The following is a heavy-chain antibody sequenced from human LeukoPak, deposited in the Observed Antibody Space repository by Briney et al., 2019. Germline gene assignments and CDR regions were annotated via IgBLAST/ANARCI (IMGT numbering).Heavy chain of an antibody. V-gene: IGHV3-9*01. CDR3: AKDTGIAAAGTWNYFDY. CDR1: GFTFDDYA. D-gene: IGHD6-13*01. Sequence: GRSLRLSCAASGFTFDDYAMHWVRQAPGKGLEWVSGISWNSGSIGYADSVKGRFTISRDNAKNSLYLQMNSLRAEDTALYYCAKDTGIAAAGTWNYFDYWGQGTLVTVSS. J-gene: IGHJ4*02. CDR2: ISWNSGSI.